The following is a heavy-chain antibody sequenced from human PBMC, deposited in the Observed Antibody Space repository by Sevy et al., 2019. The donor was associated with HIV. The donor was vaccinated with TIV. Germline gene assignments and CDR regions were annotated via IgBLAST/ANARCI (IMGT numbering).Heavy chain of an antibody. CDR1: GFSLSTNGVA. CDR3: AHKRASGSPSYYYLDY. CDR2: TYGDDDK. V-gene: IGHV2-5*02. Sequence: SGPTLVKPTQTLTLTCTFSGFSLSTNGVAVGWIRQPPGKALEWLALTYGDDDKRYSPSLKSRLTITKDTSKNQVVLTMTNMDPVDIATYYCAHKRASGSPSYYYLDYRGQGTLVTVSS. D-gene: IGHD2-21*01. J-gene: IGHJ4*02.